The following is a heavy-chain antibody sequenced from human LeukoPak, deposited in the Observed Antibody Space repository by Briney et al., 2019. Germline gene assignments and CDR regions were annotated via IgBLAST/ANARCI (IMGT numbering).Heavy chain of an antibody. Sequence: SETLSLTCTVSGGSISSGDYYGSWIRQPPGKRLEWIGYLHYSGSTYYNPSLKSRVTISVDTSKNQFSLKLSSVTAADTAVYYCARGDYDSSGYYYPDFDYWGQGTLVTVSS. J-gene: IGHJ4*02. CDR1: GGSISSGDYY. D-gene: IGHD3-22*01. CDR3: ARGDYDSSGYYYPDFDY. V-gene: IGHV4-30-4*01. CDR2: LHYSGST.